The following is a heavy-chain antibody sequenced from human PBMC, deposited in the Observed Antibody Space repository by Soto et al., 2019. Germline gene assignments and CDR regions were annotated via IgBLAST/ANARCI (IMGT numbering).Heavy chain of an antibody. CDR2: INHSGST. CDR3: ARGILEWFPKIRFYYYMDV. CDR1: GVSFSGYY. V-gene: IGHV4-34*01. J-gene: IGHJ6*03. Sequence: SETLSLTCAVYGVSFSGYYWSWIRQPPGKGLEWIGEINHSGSTNYNPSLKSRVTISVDTSKNQFSLKLSSVTAADTAVYYCARGILEWFPKIRFYYYMDVWGKGTTVTVSS. D-gene: IGHD3-3*01.